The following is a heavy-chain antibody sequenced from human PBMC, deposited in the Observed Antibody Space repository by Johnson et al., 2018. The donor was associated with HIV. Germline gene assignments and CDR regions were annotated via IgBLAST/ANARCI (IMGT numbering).Heavy chain of an antibody. V-gene: IGHV3-30-3*01. CDR3: ARGSQEMVTIWNAFDI. CDR2: ISYDGSNK. J-gene: IGHJ3*02. D-gene: IGHD5-24*01. CDR1: GFTFSSYA. Sequence: QEQLVESGGGVVQPGRSLRLSCAASGFTFSSYAMHWVRQAPGKGLEWVAVISYDGSNKYYADSVKGRFTISRDNSKNTLYLQMNSLRAEDTAVYYCARGSQEMVTIWNAFDIWGQGTMVTVSS.